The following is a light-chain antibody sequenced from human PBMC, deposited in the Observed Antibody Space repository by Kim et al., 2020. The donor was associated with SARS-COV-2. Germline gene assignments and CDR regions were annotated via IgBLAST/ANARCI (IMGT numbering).Light chain of an antibody. CDR2: GAS. Sequence: EIVLTQSPGTLSLSPGERATLPCRASQSVSSSYLAWYQQKPGQAPRLLIHGASSRATGIPDRFSGSGSGTDFTLTISRLEPEDFAVYYCQQYGSSYTFGQGTKLEI. CDR1: QSVSSSY. V-gene: IGKV3-20*01. CDR3: QQYGSSYT. J-gene: IGKJ2*01.